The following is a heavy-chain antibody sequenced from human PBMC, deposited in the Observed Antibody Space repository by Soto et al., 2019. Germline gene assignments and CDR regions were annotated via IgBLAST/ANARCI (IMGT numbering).Heavy chain of an antibody. D-gene: IGHD3-22*01. J-gene: IGHJ3*02. CDR2: ISSSSSYI. CDR1: GFTFSSYS. V-gene: IGHV3-21*01. Sequence: GGSLRLSCAASGFTFSSYSMNWVRQAPGKGLEWVSSISSSSSYIYYADSVKGRFTISRDNAKNSLYLQMSSLRAEDTAVYYCARDETYYYDSSGYSRAFAIWGEGTMVT. CDR3: ARDETYYYDSSGYSRAFAI.